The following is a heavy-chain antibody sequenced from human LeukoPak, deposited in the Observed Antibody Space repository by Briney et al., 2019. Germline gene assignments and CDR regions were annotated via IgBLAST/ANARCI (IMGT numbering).Heavy chain of an antibody. J-gene: IGHJ6*04. Sequence: SETLSLTCAVYGGSFSGYYWSWIRQPPGKGLEWIGEINHSGSTNYNPSLKSRVTISVDTSKNQFSLKLGSVTAADTAVYYCARGLGGLWLDVWGKGTTVTVSS. CDR3: ARGLGGLWLDV. V-gene: IGHV4-34*01. CDR2: INHSGST. CDR1: GGSFSGYY. D-gene: IGHD3-10*01.